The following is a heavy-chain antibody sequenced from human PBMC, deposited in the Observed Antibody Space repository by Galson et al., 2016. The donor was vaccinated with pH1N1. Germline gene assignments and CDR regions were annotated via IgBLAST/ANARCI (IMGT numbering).Heavy chain of an antibody. J-gene: IGHJ3*02. D-gene: IGHD3-16*01. CDR1: GYTFTLYY. CDR3: VGIKGGALDI. CDR2: IDPGSGGT. V-gene: IGHV1-46*01. Sequence: SVKVSCKASGYTFTLYYFHWVRQAPGQGLEWLGIIDPGSGGTNYNQKFQGRVTMTRDTSTNTVYVELSTLISEDTAMYCCVGIKGGALDIWGQGTKVIVSS.